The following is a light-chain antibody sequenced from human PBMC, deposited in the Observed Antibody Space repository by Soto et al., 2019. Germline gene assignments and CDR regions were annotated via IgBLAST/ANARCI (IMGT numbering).Light chain of an antibody. J-gene: IGKJ1*01. CDR3: QQLNGSPWT. CDR1: PAIASF. V-gene: IGKV1-9*01. Sequence: IQLTHSPSSLSASVGDRATITCRASPAIASFLAWYQQKPGTAPKLLIYGASTLQSGVPSRFSGSRSGTDYTLTIASLQPEDFATYYCQQLNGSPWTFGQGTKVDIK. CDR2: GAS.